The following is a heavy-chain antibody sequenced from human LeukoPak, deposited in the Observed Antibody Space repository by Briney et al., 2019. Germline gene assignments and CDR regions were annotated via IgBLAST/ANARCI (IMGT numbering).Heavy chain of an antibody. CDR1: GFTFSDYW. D-gene: IGHD4-23*01. CDR3: TRSFGGSGDY. CDR2: INTDGSVT. Sequence: GGSLRLSCAASGFTFSDYWMHWVRQASGKGLVWISRINTDGSVTDYADSVKGRFTISRDNAKNTLYPQMNSLITEDTALYYCTRSFGGSGDYWGQGTLVTVSS. J-gene: IGHJ4*02. V-gene: IGHV3-74*01.